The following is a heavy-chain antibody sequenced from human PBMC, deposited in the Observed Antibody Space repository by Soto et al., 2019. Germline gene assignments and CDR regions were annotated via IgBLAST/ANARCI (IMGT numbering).Heavy chain of an antibody. Sequence: PSETLSLTCTVSGGSISSSSYYWGWIRQPPGKGLEWIGSIYYSGSTYYNPSLKSRVTISVDTSKNQFSLKLSSVTAADTAVYYCARGVYYGSGSYQHYPLDYWGQGTLVTVSS. CDR3: ARGVYYGSGSYQHYPLDY. V-gene: IGHV4-39*01. CDR1: GGSISSSSYY. J-gene: IGHJ4*02. CDR2: IYYSGST. D-gene: IGHD3-10*01.